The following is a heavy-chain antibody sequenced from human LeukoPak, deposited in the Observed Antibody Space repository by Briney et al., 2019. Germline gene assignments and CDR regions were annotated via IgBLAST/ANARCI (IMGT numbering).Heavy chain of an antibody. CDR2: INPSGGST. J-gene: IGHJ4*02. D-gene: IGHD3-10*01. CDR1: GYTFTGYY. V-gene: IGHV1-46*01. CDR3: ARGLTMVRGVINPEDY. Sequence: ASVKVSCKASGYTFTGYYMHWVRQAPGQGLEWMGIINPSGGSTSYAQKFQGRVTMTRDTSTSTVYMELSSLRSEDTAVYYCARGLTMVRGVINPEDYWGQGTLVTVSS.